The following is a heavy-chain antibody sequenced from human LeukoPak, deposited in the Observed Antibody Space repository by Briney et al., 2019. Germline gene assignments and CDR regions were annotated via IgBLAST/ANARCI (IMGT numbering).Heavy chain of an antibody. J-gene: IGHJ6*02. CDR1: GFTFSSYG. CDR3: AKDSSPVDYYYYGMDV. V-gene: IGHV3-30*18. CDR2: ISYDGRNK. Sequence: GSSLRLSCAASGFTFSSYGMHWVRQAPGKGLEWVAVISYDGRNKYYADSVKGRFTISRDNSKNTLYLQMNSLRAEDTAVYYCAKDSSPVDYYYYGMDVWGQGTTVTVSS.